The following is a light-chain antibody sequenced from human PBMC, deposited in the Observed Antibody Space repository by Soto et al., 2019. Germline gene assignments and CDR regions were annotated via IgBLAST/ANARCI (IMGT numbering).Light chain of an antibody. J-gene: IGKJ3*01. Sequence: ETVMTQSPATLSVSPGERATLSCRASQSVGDKLGWYQQKPGQAPRLLIYGASNRATGIPARFSGTGSGTEFTLTISSLQSEDFAVYYCQQYDKWPLTFGPGTKVDFK. CDR1: QSVGDK. V-gene: IGKV3-15*01. CDR3: QQYDKWPLT. CDR2: GAS.